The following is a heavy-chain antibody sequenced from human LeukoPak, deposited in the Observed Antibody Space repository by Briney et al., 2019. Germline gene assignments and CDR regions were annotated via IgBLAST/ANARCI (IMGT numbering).Heavy chain of an antibody. CDR1: GFTFSSYC. J-gene: IGHJ4*02. D-gene: IGHD5-24*01. CDR3: ARGSAYKRPFDY. CDR2: IKQDGSEK. V-gene: IGHV3-7*01. Sequence: GGSLRLSCAAPGFTFSSYCMNWVRQAPGKGLEWVANIKQDGSEKYYVDSVKGRFTISRDNAKNSLYLQMNSLRAEDTAVYYCARGSAYKRPFDYWGQGTLVTVSS.